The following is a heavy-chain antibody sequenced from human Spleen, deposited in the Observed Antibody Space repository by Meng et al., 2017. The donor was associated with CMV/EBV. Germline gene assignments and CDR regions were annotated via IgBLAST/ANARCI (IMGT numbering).Heavy chain of an antibody. D-gene: IGHD3-22*01. CDR3: ARGDWRDSSGFYFILDF. CDR2: MNPNSGNT. Sequence: ASVKVSCKASGGTFSSYAISWVRQATGQGLEWMGWMNPNSGNTGYAQKFQGRVTINRDTSISTAYMELSSLRSEDTAVYYCARGDWRDSSGFYFILDFWGQGTLVTVSS. V-gene: IGHV1-8*03. J-gene: IGHJ4*02. CDR1: GGTFSSYA.